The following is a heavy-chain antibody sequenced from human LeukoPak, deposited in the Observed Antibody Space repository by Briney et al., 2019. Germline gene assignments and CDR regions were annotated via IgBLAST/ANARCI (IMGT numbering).Heavy chain of an antibody. V-gene: IGHV3-74*01. J-gene: IGHJ4*02. D-gene: IGHD1-7*01. CDR2: ISPDGRST. Sequence: PRGSLRLSCAASGFTFSSYWMHWVRQAPGKGLVWVSRISPDGRSTTYADSVKGRFTISRDNAKNTLYLQMNSLSAEDTAVYYCARAHDGNYGRFDNWGQGTLVTVSS. CDR3: ARAHDGNYGRFDN. CDR1: GFTFSSYW.